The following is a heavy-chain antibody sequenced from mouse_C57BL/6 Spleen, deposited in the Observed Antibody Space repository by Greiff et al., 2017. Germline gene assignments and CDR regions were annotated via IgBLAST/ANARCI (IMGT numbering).Heavy chain of an antibody. CDR3: ARHYDYDGFDY. Sequence: QVQLQQSGAELVRPGASVKLSCKASGYTFTDYYINWVKQRPGQGLEWIARIYPGSGNTYYNEKFKGKATLTAEKSSSTAYMQLSSLTSEDSAVYFCARHYDYDGFDYWGQGTTLTVSS. D-gene: IGHD2-4*01. CDR1: GYTFTDYY. CDR2: IYPGSGNT. J-gene: IGHJ2*01. V-gene: IGHV1-76*01.